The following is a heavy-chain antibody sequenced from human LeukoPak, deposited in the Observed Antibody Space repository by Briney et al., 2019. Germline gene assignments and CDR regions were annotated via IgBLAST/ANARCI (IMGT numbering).Heavy chain of an antibody. J-gene: IGHJ4*02. Sequence: GGSLRLSCAASGFTVSSNYMSWVRQAPGKGLEWVSVIYSGGSTYYADSVKGRFTISRDNSKNTLYLQMNSLRAEDTAVYYCARDPYITMIVVVITNPDYWGQGTLVTVSS. CDR3: ARDPYITMIVVVITNPDY. CDR2: IYSGGST. V-gene: IGHV3-53*01. D-gene: IGHD3-22*01. CDR1: GFTVSSNY.